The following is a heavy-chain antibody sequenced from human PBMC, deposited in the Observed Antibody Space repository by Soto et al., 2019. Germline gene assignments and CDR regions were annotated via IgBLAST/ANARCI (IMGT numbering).Heavy chain of an antibody. D-gene: IGHD2-2*01. V-gene: IGHV3-30-3*01. J-gene: IGHJ4*02. CDR3: ARDISPNCSRTSCHDY. CDR2: ISYDESNK. Sequence: GGSLRLSCAASGFTFSSYAMHWVRQAPGKGLEWVAVISYDESNKYYADSVKGRFTISRDNSKNTLYLQMNSLSAEDKAVYYCARDISPNCSRTSCHDYWGQGTLVTVSS. CDR1: GFTFSSYA.